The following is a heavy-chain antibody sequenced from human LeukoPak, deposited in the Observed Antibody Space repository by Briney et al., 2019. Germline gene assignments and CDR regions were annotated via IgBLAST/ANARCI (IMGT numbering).Heavy chain of an antibody. J-gene: IGHJ6*03. D-gene: IGHD3-10*01. CDR2: INHGGST. CDR3: ARRGDWYYYYYYMDV. Sequence: PSETLSLTCAVYGGSFSGYYWSWIRQPPGKGLEWIGEINHGGSTNYNPSLKSRVTISVDTSKNQFSLKLSSVTAADTAVCYCARRGDWYYYYYYMDVWGKGTTVTVSS. CDR1: GGSFSGYY. V-gene: IGHV4-34*01.